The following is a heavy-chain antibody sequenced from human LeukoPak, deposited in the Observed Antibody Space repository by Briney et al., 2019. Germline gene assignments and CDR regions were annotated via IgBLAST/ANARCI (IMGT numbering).Heavy chain of an antibody. CDR3: ARGRDILTGQFDY. CDR2: INHSGST. V-gene: IGHV4-34*01. Sequence: SETLSLTCAVYGGSFSGYYWSWIRQPPGKGLEWIGEINHSGSTNYNPSLKSRVTISVDTSKNQFSLKLSSVTAADTAVYYCARGRDILTGQFDYWGQGTLVTVSS. D-gene: IGHD3-9*01. CDR1: GGSFSGYY. J-gene: IGHJ4*02.